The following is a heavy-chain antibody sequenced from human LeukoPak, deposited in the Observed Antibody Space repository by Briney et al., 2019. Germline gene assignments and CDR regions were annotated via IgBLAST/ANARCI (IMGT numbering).Heavy chain of an antibody. CDR3: ARGGADYDFDY. CDR1: GYTFNDYY. Sequence: ASVKVSCKTSGYTFNDYYMHWVRQAPGQGLERMGWINPNSGGTNSAQKFQGRVTMTRDTSISTAYMELNRLTSDDTAVYYCARGGADYDFDYWGQGTLVTVSS. CDR2: INPNSGGT. V-gene: IGHV1-2*02. J-gene: IGHJ4*02. D-gene: IGHD4-17*01.